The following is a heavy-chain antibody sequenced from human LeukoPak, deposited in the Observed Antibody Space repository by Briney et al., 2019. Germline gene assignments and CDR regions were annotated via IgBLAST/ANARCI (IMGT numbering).Heavy chain of an antibody. Sequence: QSGGSLRLSCAASGFTFSSYWMHWVRQAPGKGLVWVSVIYSGGSTYYADSVKGRFTISRDNSKNTLYLQMNSLRAEDTAVYYCARGHLTTLYFDYWGQGTLVTVSS. CDR1: GFTFSSYW. CDR2: IYSGGST. V-gene: IGHV3-66*01. D-gene: IGHD1-14*01. CDR3: ARGHLTTLYFDY. J-gene: IGHJ4*02.